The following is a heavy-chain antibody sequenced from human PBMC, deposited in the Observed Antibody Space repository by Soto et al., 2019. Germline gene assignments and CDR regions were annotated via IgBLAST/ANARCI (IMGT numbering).Heavy chain of an antibody. CDR1: GGSISSGGYY. Sequence: TLSLTCTVSGGSISSGGYYWSWIRQHPGKGLEWIGYIYYSGCTYYNPSLKSRVTISVETSKNQFSLKLSSVTAADTAVYYCARVGEGYYYDSSGYYAFGYGGQGTLVNVSS. CDR2: IYYSGCT. CDR3: ARVGEGYYYDSSGYYAFGY. J-gene: IGHJ4*02. D-gene: IGHD3-22*01. V-gene: IGHV4-31*03.